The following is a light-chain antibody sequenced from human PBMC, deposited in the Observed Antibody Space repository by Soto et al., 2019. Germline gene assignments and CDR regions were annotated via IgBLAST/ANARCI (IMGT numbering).Light chain of an antibody. CDR1: RRAVGGYNY. J-gene: IGLJ1*01. Sequence: QSALTQPRSVSGSPGQSVTISCTGTRRAVGGYNYVSWYQQHPGKAPKLMIYDVSKRPSGVPDRFSGSKSGNTASLTISGLQAEDEADYYCCSYAGSYSYVFGTGTKLTVL. V-gene: IGLV2-11*01. CDR2: DVS. CDR3: CSYAGSYSYV.